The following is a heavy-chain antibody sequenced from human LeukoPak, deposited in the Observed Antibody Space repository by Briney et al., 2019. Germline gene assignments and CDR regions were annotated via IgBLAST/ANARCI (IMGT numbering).Heavy chain of an antibody. D-gene: IGHD3-9*01. Sequence: GGSLRLSCAASGFTFSNYAMSWVRQAPGKGLEWVSAITGSGGNTYYADSVKGRFTISRDNSKNTVSLQMNSLRAEDTAVYYCAKWGDYDVLTGYYVSDYRGQGTLVTVSS. V-gene: IGHV3-23*01. CDR1: GFTFSNYA. CDR3: AKWGDYDVLTGYYVSDY. CDR2: ITGSGGNT. J-gene: IGHJ4*02.